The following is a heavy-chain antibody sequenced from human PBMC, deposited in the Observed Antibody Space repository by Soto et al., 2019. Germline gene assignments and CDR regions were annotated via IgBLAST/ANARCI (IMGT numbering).Heavy chain of an antibody. D-gene: IGHD2-15*01. V-gene: IGHV4-39*01. CDR1: GGSISSSSYY. J-gene: IGHJ4*02. Sequence: QLQLQESGPGLVKPSETLSLTCTVSGGSISSSSYYWGWIRQPPGKWLEWIGSIYYSWSTYYNTYHKSRITIYVDTAKKQFSLKLITVAAADTAVYYCARHTPAISISDHWGKGTLVTVYS. CDR2: IYYSWST. CDR3: ARHTPAISISDH.